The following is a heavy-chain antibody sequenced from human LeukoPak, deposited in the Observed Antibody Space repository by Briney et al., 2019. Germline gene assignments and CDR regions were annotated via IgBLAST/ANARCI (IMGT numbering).Heavy chain of an antibody. Sequence: PGGSLRLSCAASGFTFSRSAMHWVRQAPGKGLEWVAFISDDGSQRFYADSVKGRFTISRDNSENTLFLQMNSLRVDDTAVFYCAKEVKRAGYFDDWGRGTLVTVSS. D-gene: IGHD3-9*01. CDR3: AKEVKRAGYFDD. CDR1: GFTFSRSA. V-gene: IGHV3-30*02. J-gene: IGHJ2*01. CDR2: ISDDGSQR.